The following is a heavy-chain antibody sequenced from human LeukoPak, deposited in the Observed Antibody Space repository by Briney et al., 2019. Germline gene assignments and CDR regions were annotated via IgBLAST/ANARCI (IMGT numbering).Heavy chain of an antibody. J-gene: IGHJ4*02. Sequence: GGSLRLSCAASGVTFSSYSMNWVREAPGKGLEWVSSISSSSSYIYYADSVKGRFTISRDNAKNSLYLQMNSLRAEDTAVYYCASSLVDTAMARTDYWGQGTLVTVSS. CDR2: ISSSSSYI. D-gene: IGHD5-18*01. CDR1: GVTFSSYS. V-gene: IGHV3-21*01. CDR3: ASSLVDTAMARTDY.